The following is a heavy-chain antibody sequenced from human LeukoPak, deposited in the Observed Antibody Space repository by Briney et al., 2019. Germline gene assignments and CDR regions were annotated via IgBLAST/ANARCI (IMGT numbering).Heavy chain of an antibody. CDR1: GGSISSYY. CDR2: IYYSGST. J-gene: IGHJ4*02. CDR3: ARRDPYSAFDS. Sequence: PSETLSLTCTVSGGSISSYYWSWIRQPPGKGLEWIGYIYYSGSTNYNPSLKSRVTISVDTSKNQFSLKLSSVTAADTAVYYCARRDPYSAFDSWGQGTLVTVSS. V-gene: IGHV4-59*01. D-gene: IGHD4-11*01.